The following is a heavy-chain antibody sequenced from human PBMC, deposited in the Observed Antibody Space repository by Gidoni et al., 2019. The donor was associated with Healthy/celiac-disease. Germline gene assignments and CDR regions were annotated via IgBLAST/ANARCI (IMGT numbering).Heavy chain of an antibody. D-gene: IGHD5-18*01. J-gene: IGHJ3*02. CDR3: AKDFVDTAMVDTPAFDI. V-gene: IGHV3-9*01. CDR2: ISWNSGGI. CDR1: GFTFDDYA. Sequence: EVQLVESGGGSVQPGRSLILSCAASGFTFDDYAMHWVRQAPGKGREWVSGISWNSGGIGYADSVKGRVTISRDNAKNSLYLQMNSLGAEDTALYYCAKDFVDTAMVDTPAFDIWGQGTMVTVSS.